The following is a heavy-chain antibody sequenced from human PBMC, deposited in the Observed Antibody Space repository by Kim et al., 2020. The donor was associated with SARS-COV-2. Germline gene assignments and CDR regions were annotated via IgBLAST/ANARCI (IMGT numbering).Heavy chain of an antibody. V-gene: IGHV1-3*01. D-gene: IGHD5-12*01. J-gene: IGHJ4*02. CDR2: IIAGDGNT. Sequence: ASVKVSCKASGYTFTTHPIHWVRQAPGQRLEWMGWIIAGDGNTRCSQKLQGRLTISRDTSASTAYMELSSLTSEDTAVYYCARRGDGYKFDYWGQGTLVTVSS. CDR3: ARRGDGYKFDY. CDR1: GYTFTTHP.